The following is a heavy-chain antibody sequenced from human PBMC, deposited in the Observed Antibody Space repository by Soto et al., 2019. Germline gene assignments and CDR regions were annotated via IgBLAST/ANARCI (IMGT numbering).Heavy chain of an antibody. D-gene: IGHD1-26*01. J-gene: IGHJ5*02. V-gene: IGHV4-59*02. CDR1: GGPGTSYH. Sequence: QVHLLASAPGLVKPSETLSLTGVVSGGPGTSYHWSWIRQFPGPGLEWIAYTAYTGNTNYNPSHKSRVTTSTDTTKTQLPLKLPATIAADKAFYYRARDIHAGITHYFAPWGQGTLFTVSS. CDR2: TAYTGNT. CDR3: ARDIHAGITHYFAP.